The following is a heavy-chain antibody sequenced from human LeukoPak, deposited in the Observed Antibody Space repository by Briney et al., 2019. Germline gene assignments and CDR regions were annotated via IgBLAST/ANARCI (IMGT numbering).Heavy chain of an antibody. CDR3: ASLWFGEFSDY. J-gene: IGHJ4*02. D-gene: IGHD3-10*01. CDR1: GGSISSSSYY. Sequence: SETLSLTCTVSGGSISSSSYYWGWIRQPPGKGLEWIGSIYHSGSTYYNPSLKSRVTISVDTSKNQFSLKLSSVTAADTAVYYCASLWFGEFSDYWGQGTLVTVSS. CDR2: IYHSGST. V-gene: IGHV4-39*07.